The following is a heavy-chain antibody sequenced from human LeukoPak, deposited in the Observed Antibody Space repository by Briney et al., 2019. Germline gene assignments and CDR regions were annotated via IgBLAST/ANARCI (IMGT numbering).Heavy chain of an antibody. D-gene: IGHD6-19*01. Sequence: PSETLSLTCAVSGGSISSSNWWSWVRQPPGKGLEWIGEVYHTGSSNYNPSLKSRVTISVDKSKSQFSLKLTSVTAADTAVYYCARGGTAVAGTFWFDPWGQGTLVTVSS. J-gene: IGHJ5*02. V-gene: IGHV4-4*02. CDR3: ARGGTAVAGTFWFDP. CDR2: VYHTGSS. CDR1: GGSISSSNW.